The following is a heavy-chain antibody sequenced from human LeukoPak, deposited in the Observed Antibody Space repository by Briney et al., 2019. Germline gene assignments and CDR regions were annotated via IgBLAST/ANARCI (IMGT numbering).Heavy chain of an antibody. D-gene: IGHD5-18*01. CDR1: GGSFSGYY. V-gene: IGHV4-34*01. Sequence: SETLSLTCAVYGGSFSGYYWSWIRQPPGKGLEWIGETNHSGSTNYNPSLKSRVAISVDTSKNQFSLKLSSVTAADTAVYYCARVHSYGPYYFDYWGQGTLVTVSS. CDR2: TNHSGST. CDR3: ARVHSYGPYYFDY. J-gene: IGHJ4*02.